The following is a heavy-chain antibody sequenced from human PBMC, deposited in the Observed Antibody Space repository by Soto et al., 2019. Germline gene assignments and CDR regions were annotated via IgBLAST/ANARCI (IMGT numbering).Heavy chain of an antibody. CDR3: ARDVAAAGLDY. CDR2: FNAGNGNT. Sequence: QVQLVQSGAEVKKPGASVKVSCKASGYTFTSYAMHWVRQAPGQRLEWMGWFNAGNGNTKYSQKFQGRVTITRDTSASTDYMELSSLRSEDTAVYYCARDVAAAGLDYWGQGTLVTVSS. J-gene: IGHJ4*02. CDR1: GYTFTSYA. V-gene: IGHV1-3*01. D-gene: IGHD6-13*01.